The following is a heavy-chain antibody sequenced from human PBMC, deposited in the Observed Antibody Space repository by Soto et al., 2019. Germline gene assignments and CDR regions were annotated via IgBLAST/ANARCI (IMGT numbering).Heavy chain of an antibody. CDR1: GFTFSSYG. CDR2: ISYDGSNK. CDR3: AKEVGRRDGYKNEGDD. V-gene: IGHV3-30*18. D-gene: IGHD5-12*01. J-gene: IGHJ4*02. Sequence: QVQLVESGGGVVQPGRSLRLSCAASGFTFSSYGMHWVRQAPGKGLEWVAVISYDGSNKYYADSVKGRFTISRDNSKNTLYLQMNSLRAEDTAVYYCAKEVGRRDGYKNEGDDWGQGTLVTVSS.